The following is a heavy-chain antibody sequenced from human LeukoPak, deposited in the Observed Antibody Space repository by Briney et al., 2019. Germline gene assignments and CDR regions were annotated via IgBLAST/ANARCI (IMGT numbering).Heavy chain of an antibody. Sequence: GGSLRLSCAASGFTVSSNYMSWIRQAPGKGLEWVSSISSSSSYIYYADSVKGRFTISRDNAKNSLYLQMNSLRAEDTAVYYCAREGANYGSGSYSFDYWGQGTLVTVSS. CDR2: ISSSSSYI. CDR3: AREGANYGSGSYSFDY. V-gene: IGHV3-21*01. CDR1: GFTVSSNY. J-gene: IGHJ4*02. D-gene: IGHD3-10*01.